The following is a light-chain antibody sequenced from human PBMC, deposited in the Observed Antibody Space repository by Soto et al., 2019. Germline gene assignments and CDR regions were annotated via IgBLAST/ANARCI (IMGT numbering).Light chain of an antibody. J-gene: IGLJ1*01. CDR1: SSDVGAFNY. CDR3: SSYTTRNTEV. CDR2: DVT. V-gene: IGLV2-14*03. Sequence: QSALTQPASVSGSPGQSISISCIGTSSDVGAFNYVSWYQHHPGKAPQLINYDVTSRPSGVSNRFSASKSGNTASLTISGLQAEDEADYYCSSYTTRNTEVFGTGTKVTVL.